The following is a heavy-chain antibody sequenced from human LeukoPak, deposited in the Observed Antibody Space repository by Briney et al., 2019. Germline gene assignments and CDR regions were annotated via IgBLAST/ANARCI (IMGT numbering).Heavy chain of an antibody. CDR1: GGTFINYA. CDR3: ARGGDILTEFDY. CDR2: IIPIFGTA. J-gene: IGHJ4*02. D-gene: IGHD3-9*01. V-gene: IGHV1-69*13. Sequence: ASVKVSCKASGGTFINYAISWVRQAPGQGLEWVGGIIPIFGTANYAQKFQGRVTITADESTSTAYMELSSLRSEDTAVYYCARGGDILTEFDYWGQGTLVTVSS.